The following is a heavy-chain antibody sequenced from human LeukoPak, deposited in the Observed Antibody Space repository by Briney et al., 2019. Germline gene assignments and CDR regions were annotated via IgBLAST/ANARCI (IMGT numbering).Heavy chain of an antibody. V-gene: IGHV3-64D*09. CDR2: ISSNGGST. D-gene: IGHD1-26*01. Sequence: PGGSLILSCSASRFTFSNYAIHWVRQAPGKGLEYVSGISSNGGSTYYAESVKGRFITSRDNSKNMLYLQMSSLRAEDTAVYYCVKESSGSYHIGAFDIWGQGTMVTVSS. CDR3: VKESSGSYHIGAFDI. CDR1: RFTFSNYA. J-gene: IGHJ3*02.